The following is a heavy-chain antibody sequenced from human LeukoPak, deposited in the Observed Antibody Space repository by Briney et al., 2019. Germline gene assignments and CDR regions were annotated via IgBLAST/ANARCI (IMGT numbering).Heavy chain of an antibody. CDR2: ISYDGSNK. D-gene: IGHD1-26*01. CDR3: AKGGYSGSYRNDY. J-gene: IGHJ4*02. V-gene: IGHV3-30*04. Sequence: GGSLRLSCAASGFDFSTYEMNWVRQAPGKGLEWVAVISYDGSNKYYADSVKGRFTISRDNSKNTLYLQMNSLRAEDTAVYYCAKGGYSGSYRNDYWGQGTLVTVSS. CDR1: GFDFSTYE.